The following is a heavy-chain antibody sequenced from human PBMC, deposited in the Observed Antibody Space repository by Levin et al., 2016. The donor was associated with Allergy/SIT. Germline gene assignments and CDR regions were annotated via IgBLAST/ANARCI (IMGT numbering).Heavy chain of an antibody. D-gene: IGHD2-21*01. Sequence: WIRQPPGKGLEWIGEINHSGSTNYNPSLKSRVTISVDTSKNQFSLKLSSVTAADTAVYYCARVVGRLNWFDPWGQGTLVTVSS. V-gene: IGHV4-34*01. J-gene: IGHJ5*02. CDR3: ARVVGRLNWFDP. CDR2: INHSGST.